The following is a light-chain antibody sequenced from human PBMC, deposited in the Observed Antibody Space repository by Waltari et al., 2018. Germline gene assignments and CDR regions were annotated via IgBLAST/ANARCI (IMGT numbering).Light chain of an antibody. V-gene: IGLV7-46*01. J-gene: IGLJ3*02. CDR3: LLSYSGSRWV. Sequence: QAVVTQAPSLTVSPGGTVTLTCGSSTGAVTSGHYPYWFQQKPGQAPRTLIYNTTNKHSWTPARVSGSLLGGKAALTLSGAQPEDEAEYYCLLSYSGSRWVFGGGTRLTVL. CDR1: TGAVTSGHY. CDR2: NTT.